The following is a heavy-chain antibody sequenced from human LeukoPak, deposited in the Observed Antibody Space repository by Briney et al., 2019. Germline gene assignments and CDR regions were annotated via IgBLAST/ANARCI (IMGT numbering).Heavy chain of an antibody. J-gene: IGHJ4*02. CDR3: AKCPPYCTNGVCHIQKYYFDY. CDR2: INSDGSST. Sequence: GGSLRLSCAASGFTFSSYWMHWVRQAPGKGLVWVSRINSDGSSTSYADSVKGRFTISRDNAKNTLYLQMSSLRAEDTAVYFCAKCPPYCTNGVCHIQKYYFDYWGQGTLVTVSS. D-gene: IGHD2-8*01. CDR1: GFTFSSYW. V-gene: IGHV3-74*01.